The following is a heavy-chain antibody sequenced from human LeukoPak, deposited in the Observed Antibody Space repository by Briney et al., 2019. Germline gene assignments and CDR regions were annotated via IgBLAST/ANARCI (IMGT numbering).Heavy chain of an antibody. Sequence: SEPLSLTCTVSNDSIRSDNYYWGWIRQPPGKGLEWIGSIYYSRITNYNPSLKSRVTILVDTSKNQFSLNLSSVTAADTAVYYCARAMKVVVTASFYYYYGMDVWGQGTTVTVSS. CDR3: ARAMKVVVTASFYYYYGMDV. CDR1: NDSIRSDNYY. CDR2: IYYSRIT. J-gene: IGHJ6*02. V-gene: IGHV4-39*07. D-gene: IGHD2-21*02.